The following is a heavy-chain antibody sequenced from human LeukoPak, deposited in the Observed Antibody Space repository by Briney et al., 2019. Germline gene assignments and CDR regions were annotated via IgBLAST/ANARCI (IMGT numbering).Heavy chain of an antibody. CDR3: ARYFYDSSGSSSDAYDI. CDR2: INPNSGCT. CDR1: GYTFTGYY. J-gene: IGHJ3*02. D-gene: IGHD3-22*01. V-gene: IGHV1-2*02. Sequence: ASVKVSCKTSGYTFTGYYMHWVRQAPGQGLEWMGWINPNSGCTNYAQRFQGRVTMTRATSISTAYMELSRLRPDGSAVYYCARYFYDSSGSSSDAYDIWGQGTMVTVSS.